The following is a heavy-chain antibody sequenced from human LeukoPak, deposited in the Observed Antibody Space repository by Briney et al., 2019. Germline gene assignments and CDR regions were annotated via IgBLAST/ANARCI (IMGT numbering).Heavy chain of an antibody. Sequence: PGGSLRLSCAASGLTFSSYAMHWVRQAPGKGLEWVAVISYDGSNKYYADSVKGRFTISRDNSKNTLYLQMNSLRAVDTAVYYCVRHGDNGDYSQGLCDPWGQRTLVTVSS. D-gene: IGHD1-7*01. CDR3: VRHGDNGDYSQGLCDP. CDR2: ISYDGSNK. CDR1: GLTFSSYA. V-gene: IGHV3-30-3*01. J-gene: IGHJ5*02.